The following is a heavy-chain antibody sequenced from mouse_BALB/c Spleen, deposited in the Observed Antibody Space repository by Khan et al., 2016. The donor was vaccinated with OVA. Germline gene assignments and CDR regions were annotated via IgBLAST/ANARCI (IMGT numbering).Heavy chain of an antibody. Sequence: EVKLLESGPGLVKPSQSLSLTYTVTGYSITSDYAWNWIRQFPGNKLEWMGYITYSGSTSYNPSLKSRISITRDTSKKQFFLKLNFVTTEDTATYFCAWGRTYWGQGTLVTVSA. D-gene: IGHD3-3*01. J-gene: IGHJ3*01. V-gene: IGHV3-2*02. CDR1: GYSITSDYA. CDR2: ITYSGST. CDR3: AWGRTY.